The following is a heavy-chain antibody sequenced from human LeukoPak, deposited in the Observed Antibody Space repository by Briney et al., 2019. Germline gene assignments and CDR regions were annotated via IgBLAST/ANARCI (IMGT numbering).Heavy chain of an antibody. CDR3: ARVGRSTVGGY. CDR2: ISNSGSSI. CDR1: GFTFINYE. D-gene: IGHD4-23*01. J-gene: IGHJ4*02. Sequence: GGSLRLSCAASGFTFINYEMSWVRQAPGKGLEWVSYISNSGSSIYYADSVKGRFTISRDNAKNSLYLQMNSLRGEDTAVYYCARVGRSTVGGYWGQGTLVTVSS. V-gene: IGHV3-48*03.